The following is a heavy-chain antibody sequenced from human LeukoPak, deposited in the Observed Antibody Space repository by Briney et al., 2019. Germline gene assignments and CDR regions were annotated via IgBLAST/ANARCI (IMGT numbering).Heavy chain of an antibody. V-gene: IGHV1-2*02. CDR3: ARDDSGSYLAFDI. D-gene: IGHD1-26*01. CDR1: GYTFTGYY. CDR2: INPNSGGT. J-gene: IGHJ3*02. Sequence: ASVKVSCKASGYTFTGYYMHWVRQAPGQGLEWMGWINPNSGGTNYAQKFQGRVIMTRDTSISTAYMELSRLRSDDTAVYYCARDDSGSYLAFDIWGQGAMVTVSS.